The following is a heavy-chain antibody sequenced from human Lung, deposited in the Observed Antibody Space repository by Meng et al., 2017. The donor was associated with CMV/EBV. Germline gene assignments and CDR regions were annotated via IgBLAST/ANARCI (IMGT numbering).Heavy chain of an antibody. V-gene: IGHV1-18*01. CDR3: ARDPYATGWAG. J-gene: IGHJ4*02. CDR1: GYTFTNYG. D-gene: IGHD6-19*01. Sequence: QAQLVQLGWEVKKPGASVKVSCKASGYTFTNYGITWVRQAPGQGLGWMGWINAYNGDTNYAQTLQGRVTMTTDTSTCTAYMELRSLRSDDTAVYYCARDPYATGWAGWGQGTLVTVSS. CDR2: INAYNGDT.